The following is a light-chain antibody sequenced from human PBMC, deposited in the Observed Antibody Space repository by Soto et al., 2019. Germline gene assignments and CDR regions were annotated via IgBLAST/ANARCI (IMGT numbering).Light chain of an antibody. V-gene: IGLV2-8*01. CDR1: SSDLGGYNY. J-gene: IGLJ3*02. Sequence: QSALTQPPSASGSPGQSVTISCTGTSSDLGGYNYVSWYQHHPGKAPKLMIYEVSKRPSGVPDRFSGSKSGNTASLTVSGLQAEDEADYYCSSYAGSNNWVFGGGTKVTVL. CDR2: EVS. CDR3: SSYAGSNNWV.